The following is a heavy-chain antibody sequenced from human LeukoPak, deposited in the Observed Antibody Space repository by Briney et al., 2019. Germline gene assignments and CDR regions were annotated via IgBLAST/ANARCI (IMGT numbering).Heavy chain of an antibody. V-gene: IGHV4-39*01. CDR2: IYYSGST. CDR3: ARRRYYDSTGYLD. J-gene: IGHJ1*01. Sequence: PSETLSLTCTISGDSISSSSYYWDWIRRCPGKGLEWIGTIYYSGSTYYNASLKSRLFISIDTSNNQFSLRLSFVTAADTAVYYCARRRYYDSTGYLDWGQGTLITVSS. CDR1: GDSISSSSYY. D-gene: IGHD3-22*01.